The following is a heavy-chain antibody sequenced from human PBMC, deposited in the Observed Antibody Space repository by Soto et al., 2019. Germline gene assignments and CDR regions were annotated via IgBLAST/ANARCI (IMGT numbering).Heavy chain of an antibody. V-gene: IGHV1-69*08. CDR1: GGTFSSYT. Sequence: QVQLVQSGAEVKKPGSSVKVSCKASGGTFSSYTISWVRQAPGQGLEWMGRIIPILGIANYAQKFQGRVTITADKSTSTAYMELSSLRSEDTAVYYCAREGYSYGSGWYFDLWGRGTLVTVSS. CDR2: IIPILGIA. D-gene: IGHD5-18*01. CDR3: AREGYSYGSGWYFDL. J-gene: IGHJ2*01.